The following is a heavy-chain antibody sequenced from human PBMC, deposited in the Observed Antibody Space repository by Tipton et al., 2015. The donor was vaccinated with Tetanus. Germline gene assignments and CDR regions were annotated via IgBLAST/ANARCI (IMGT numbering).Heavy chain of an antibody. CDR1: GGSISTYH. CDR2: IDYFGTT. J-gene: IGHJ1*01. CDR3: ARTSGYLYSSY. D-gene: IGHD3-3*01. Sequence: LRLSCTVSGGSISTYHWNWIRQFPGKGLEWIGYIDYFGTTKYNPSLKSRVAMSVDTSKNQLSLKLSSVTSAATAVYYCARTSGYLYSSYWGQGTLVTVSS. V-gene: IGHV4-59*12.